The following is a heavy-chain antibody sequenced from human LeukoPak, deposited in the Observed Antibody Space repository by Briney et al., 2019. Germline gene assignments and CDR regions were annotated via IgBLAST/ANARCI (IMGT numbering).Heavy chain of an antibody. V-gene: IGHV3-48*01. D-gene: IGHD2-2*01. J-gene: IGHJ5*02. CDR2: ISSSSSTI. CDR3: AREYCSSTSCYANWLDP. Sequence: GGSLRLSCAASGFTFSSYAMNWVRQAPGKGLEWVSYISSSSSTIYYADSVKGRFTISRDNAKNSLYLQMNSLRAEDTAVYYCAREYCSSTSCYANWLDPWGQGTLVTVSS. CDR1: GFTFSSYA.